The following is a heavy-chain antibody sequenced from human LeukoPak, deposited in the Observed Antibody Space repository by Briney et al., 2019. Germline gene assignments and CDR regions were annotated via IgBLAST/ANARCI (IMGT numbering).Heavy chain of an antibody. V-gene: IGHV4-59*01. CDR1: GGSISSYY. D-gene: IGHD1-26*01. Sequence: PSETLSPTCTVSGGSISSYYWSWIRQPPGKGLEWIGYIYYSGSTNYNPSLKSRVTISVDTSKNQFSLKLSSVTAADTAVYYCARGMEWEPFDYWGQGTLVTVSS. CDR3: ARGMEWEPFDY. CDR2: IYYSGST. J-gene: IGHJ4*02.